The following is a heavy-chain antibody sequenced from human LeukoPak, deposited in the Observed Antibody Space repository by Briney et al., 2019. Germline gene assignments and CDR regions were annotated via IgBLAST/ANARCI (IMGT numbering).Heavy chain of an antibody. CDR1: GFIFSNYA. CDR3: AKFLGVSVWYGISGP. D-gene: IGHD3-10*01. V-gene: IGHV3-23*01. CDR2: ITNSGGTT. J-gene: IGHJ5*02. Sequence: GGSLRLSCAASGFIFSNYAMSWVRQAPGKGLEWVSAITNSGGTTYYADPVKGRFTISRDNSKNTLYLQMNSLRAEDTAVYYCAKFLGVSVWYGISGPWGQGTLVTVSS.